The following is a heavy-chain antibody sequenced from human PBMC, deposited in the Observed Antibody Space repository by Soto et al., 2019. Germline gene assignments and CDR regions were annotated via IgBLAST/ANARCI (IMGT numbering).Heavy chain of an antibody. CDR1: GYDFTTYG. Sequence: QVHLVQSGAEVKNPGASVKVSCKGSGYDFTTYGITWVRQAPGQGLEWMARISAHNGNTNYAPNLQGRVTVTRATSTSAAYIELRSLRSDDTAVYYCARGRYGDYWGQGALVTVSS. D-gene: IGHD1-1*01. J-gene: IGHJ4*02. CDR2: ISAHNGNT. V-gene: IGHV1-18*01. CDR3: ARGRYGDY.